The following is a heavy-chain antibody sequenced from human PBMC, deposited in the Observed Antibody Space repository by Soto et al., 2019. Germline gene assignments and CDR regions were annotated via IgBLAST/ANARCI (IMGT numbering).Heavy chain of an antibody. Sequence: QVQLQQWGAGLLKPSETLSLTCAVYGGSFNTYYWSWIRQPPGKGLEWIGEINHGGGLRYNPSLKSRVSISVDTSKNPFPLEVTSVIGAETGVYYCARVVVGPTPGHFDQLGQGTLVTVSS. D-gene: IGHD1-26*01. V-gene: IGHV4-34*01. CDR3: ARVVVGPTPGHFDQ. CDR1: GGSFNTYY. J-gene: IGHJ4*02. CDR2: INHGGGL.